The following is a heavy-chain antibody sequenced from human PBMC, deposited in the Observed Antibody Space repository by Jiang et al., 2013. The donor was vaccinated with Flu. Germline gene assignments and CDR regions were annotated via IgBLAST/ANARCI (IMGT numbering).Heavy chain of an antibody. J-gene: IGHJ5*02. CDR3: AREHDFWDNYSFGP. Sequence: CKASGYTFTYLCYTFGCARPPDKALSGWVGSTLGNGNTKYSEKLQGRVTITRDTSANTVYMELSSLRSEDTAVYYCAREHDFWDNYSFGPWGQGTLVIVS. CDR2: STLGNGNT. V-gene: IGHV1-3*01. CDR1: GYTFTYLC. D-gene: IGHD3-3*01.